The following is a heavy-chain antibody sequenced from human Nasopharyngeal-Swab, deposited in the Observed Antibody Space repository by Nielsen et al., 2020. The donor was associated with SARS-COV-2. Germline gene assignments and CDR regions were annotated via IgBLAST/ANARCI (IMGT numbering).Heavy chain of an antibody. CDR3: AKDEPYYDSSGYNYYYYYYMDV. J-gene: IGHJ6*03. D-gene: IGHD3-22*01. V-gene: IGHV3-23*01. CDR1: GFTFSSYA. Sequence: GESLKISCAASGFTFSSYAMSWVRQAPGKGLEWVSAISGSGGSTYYADSVKGRLTISGDNSKNTLYLQMNSLRAEDTAVYYCAKDEPYYDSSGYNYYYYYYMDVWGKGTTVTVSS. CDR2: ISGSGGST.